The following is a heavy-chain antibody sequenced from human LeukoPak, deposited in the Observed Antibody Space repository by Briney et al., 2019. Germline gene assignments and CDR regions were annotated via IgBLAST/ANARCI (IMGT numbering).Heavy chain of an antibody. D-gene: IGHD6-19*01. CDR3: ARDRDSSGWYPDYFDY. CDR2: ISYDGSNK. V-gene: IGHV3-30-3*01. CDR1: GFTFSSYA. J-gene: IGHJ4*02. Sequence: PSGGSLRLSCAASGFTFSSYAMHWVRQAPGKGLEWVAVISYDGSNKYYADSVKGRFTISRDNSKNTLYLQMNSLRAEDTAVYYCARDRDSSGWYPDYFDYWGQGTLVTVSS.